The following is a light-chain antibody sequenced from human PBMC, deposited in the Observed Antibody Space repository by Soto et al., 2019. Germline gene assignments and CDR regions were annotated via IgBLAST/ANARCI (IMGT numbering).Light chain of an antibody. V-gene: IGKV3-15*01. Sequence: TVMTQSPATLSVSPGERASLSCRASQSVSSKLAWYQQKPGQVPRLLIYGASTRATGVPGRFTGSGSGTEFTLTISGLQSEDFAVYYCQQYNNWPLTFGGGTKVGIK. CDR3: QQYNNWPLT. CDR2: GAS. J-gene: IGKJ4*01. CDR1: QSVSSK.